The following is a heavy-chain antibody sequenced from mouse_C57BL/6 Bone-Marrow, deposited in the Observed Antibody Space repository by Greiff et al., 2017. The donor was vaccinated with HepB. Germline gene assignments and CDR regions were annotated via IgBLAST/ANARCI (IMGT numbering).Heavy chain of an antibody. V-gene: IGHV1-69*01. CDR1: GYTFTSYW. J-gene: IGHJ2*01. CDR3: ARSRDYGDYFDY. CDR2: IDPSDSYT. D-gene: IGHD2-4*01. Sequence: QVQLQQPGAELVMPGASVKLSCKASGYTFTSYWMHWVKQRPGQGLEWIGEIDPSDSYTNYNQKFKGKSTLTVDKSSSTAYMQLSSLTSADSAVYYCARSRDYGDYFDYWGQGTTLTVSS.